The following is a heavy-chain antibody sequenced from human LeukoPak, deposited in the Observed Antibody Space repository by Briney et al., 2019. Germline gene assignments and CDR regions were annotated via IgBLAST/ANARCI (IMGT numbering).Heavy chain of an antibody. J-gene: IGHJ4*02. CDR2: IYYSGST. CDR3: ARGNDFWSGYPHHFDY. V-gene: IGHV4-59*01. CDR1: GGSISSYY. D-gene: IGHD3-3*01. Sequence: SETLSLTCTVSGGSISSYYWSWIRQPPGKGLEWIGYIYYSGSTNYNPSPKSRVTISVDTSKNQFSLKLSSVTAADTAVYYCARGNDFWSGYPHHFDYWGQGTLVTVSS.